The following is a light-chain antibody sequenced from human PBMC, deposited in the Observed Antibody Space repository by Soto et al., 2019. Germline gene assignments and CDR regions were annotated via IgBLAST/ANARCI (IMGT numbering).Light chain of an antibody. CDR2: DAS. CDR3: QQYYNWPPYT. V-gene: IGKV3-11*01. J-gene: IGKJ2*01. Sequence: EIVLTKSPATLSLSPGERATLSCRASQSVSSYLAWYQQKPGQAPRLLIYDASNRATGIPARFSGSGSGTDFTLTISSLEPEDFAFYYCQQYYNWPPYTFGQGTKVDIK. CDR1: QSVSSY.